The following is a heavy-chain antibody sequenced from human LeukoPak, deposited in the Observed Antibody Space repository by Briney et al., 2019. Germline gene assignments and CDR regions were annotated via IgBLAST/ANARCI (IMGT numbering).Heavy chain of an antibody. V-gene: IGHV4-59*01. J-gene: IGHJ5*02. CDR1: GGSISSYY. CDR3: ARESWYRWFDP. CDR2: IYYSGST. Sequence: SETLSLTCTVSGGSISSYYWSWIRQPPGKGLEWIGYIYYSGSTNYNPSLKSRVTISVDASKNQFSLKLSSVTAADAAVYYCARESWYRWFDPWGQGTLVTVSS. D-gene: IGHD6-13*01.